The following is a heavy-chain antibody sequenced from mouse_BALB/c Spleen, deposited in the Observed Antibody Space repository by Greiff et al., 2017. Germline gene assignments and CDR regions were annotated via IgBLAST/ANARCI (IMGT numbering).Heavy chain of an antibody. D-gene: IGHD1-1*01. Sequence: EVKLMESGPGLVKPSQSLSLTCTVTGYSITSDYAWNWIRQFPGNKLEWMGYISYSGSTSYNPSLKSRISITRDTSKNQFFLQLNSVTTEDTATYYCARRGLLRYLAWFAYWGQGTLVTVSA. CDR2: ISYSGST. V-gene: IGHV3-2*02. CDR1: GYSITSDYA. J-gene: IGHJ3*01. CDR3: ARRGLLRYLAWFAY.